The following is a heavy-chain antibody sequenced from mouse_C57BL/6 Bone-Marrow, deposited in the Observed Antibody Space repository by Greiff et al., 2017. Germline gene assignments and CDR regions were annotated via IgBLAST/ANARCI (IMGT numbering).Heavy chain of an antibody. V-gene: IGHV1-19*01. CDR3: APTALFDY. CDR1: GYTFTDYY. CDR2: INPYNGGP. D-gene: IGHD1-2*01. J-gene: IGHJ2*01. Sequence: EVKLQESGPVLVKPGASVKMSCKASGYTFTDYYMNWVKQSNGKSLEWFGVINPYNGGPSYNPKVKGKATLTVDKSSSTAYMELNSLTSEDSAGYYCAPTALFDYWGQGTTLTVSS.